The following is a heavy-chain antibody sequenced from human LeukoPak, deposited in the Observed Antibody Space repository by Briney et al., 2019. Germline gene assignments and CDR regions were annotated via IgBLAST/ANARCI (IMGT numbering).Heavy chain of an antibody. Sequence: PSETLSLTCAVSGGSISSGGYYWNWIRQHPGTGLEWIGYIYYSGSTYYDPSLKSRVSISVDTSKNQFSLKLSSVTAADTAVYYCARDSQGAVSAGHAFDIWGQGTMVTVSS. CDR3: ARDSQGAVSAGHAFDI. CDR1: GGSISSGGYY. V-gene: IGHV4-31*11. CDR2: IYYSGST. J-gene: IGHJ3*02.